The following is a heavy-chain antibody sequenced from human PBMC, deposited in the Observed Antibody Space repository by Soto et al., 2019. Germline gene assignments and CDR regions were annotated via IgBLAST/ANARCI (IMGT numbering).Heavy chain of an antibody. Sequence: PSETLSLTCTVSGGSISSYYWSWIRQPPGKGLEWIGYIYYSGSTNYNPSLKSRVTISVDTSKNQFSLKLSSVTAADTAVYYCARQELSSSWYGGYYYYGMDVWGQGTTVTVSS. CDR2: IYYSGST. V-gene: IGHV4-59*08. D-gene: IGHD6-13*01. J-gene: IGHJ6*02. CDR1: GGSISSYY. CDR3: ARQELSSSWYGGYYYYGMDV.